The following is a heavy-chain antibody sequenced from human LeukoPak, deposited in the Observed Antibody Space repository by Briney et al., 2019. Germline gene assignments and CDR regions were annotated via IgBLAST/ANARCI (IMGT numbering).Heavy chain of an antibody. CDR3: ARRTRSIRYYYYMDV. CDR1: GFTVSSNY. V-gene: IGHV3-53*01. D-gene: IGHD2-2*01. J-gene: IGHJ6*03. CDR2: IYSGGST. Sequence: PGGSLRLSCAASGFTVSSNYMSWVRQAPGKGLEWVSVIYSGGSTYYADSMKGRFTISRDNSKNTLYLQMNSLRAEDTAVYYCARRTRSIRYYYYMDVWGKGTTVTVSS.